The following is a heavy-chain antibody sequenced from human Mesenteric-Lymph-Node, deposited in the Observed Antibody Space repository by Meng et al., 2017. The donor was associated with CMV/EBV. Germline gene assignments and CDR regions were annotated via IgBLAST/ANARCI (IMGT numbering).Heavy chain of an antibody. D-gene: IGHD2-2*01. J-gene: IGHJ5*02. CDR3: ARVTTSTSWSWRSAWFDP. CDR2: ISSSGSTI. Sequence: GGSLRLSCAASGFTFSDYYMSWIRQAPGKGLEWVSYISSSGSTIYYADSVKGRFTISRDNAKNSLYLQMNSLRAEDTAVYYCARVTTSTSWSWRSAWFDPWGQGTLVTVSS. V-gene: IGHV3-11*01. CDR1: GFTFSDYY.